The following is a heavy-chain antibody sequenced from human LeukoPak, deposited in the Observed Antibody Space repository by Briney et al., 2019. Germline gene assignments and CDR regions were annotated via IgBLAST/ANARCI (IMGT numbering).Heavy chain of an antibody. CDR3: TTDPDNSGGDGDFDY. D-gene: IGHD2-21*01. CDR2: IKSKAGGETT. Sequence: GGSLRLSCTASGFPFSGAYMSWVRQAPGKGLEGVGLIKSKAGGETTDFAAPVKGRFAISRDDSRNTVYLQMNSLTTEDTAVYYCTTDPDNSGGDGDFDYWGQGTLVTVSS. V-gene: IGHV3-15*01. J-gene: IGHJ4*02. CDR1: GFPFSGAY.